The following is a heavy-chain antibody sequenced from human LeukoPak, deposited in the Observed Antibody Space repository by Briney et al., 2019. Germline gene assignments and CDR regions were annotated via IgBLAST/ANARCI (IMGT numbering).Heavy chain of an antibody. Sequence: PSKTLSLTCTVSGGSISSYYWSWIRQPPGKGLEWIGYVYYSGSTNSNPSLKSRVTISVDTSKNQFSLKLSSVTAADTAVYYCARHSSYQLRKGYYYNMDVWGQGTTVTVSS. V-gene: IGHV4-59*08. D-gene: IGHD2-2*01. CDR3: ARHSSYQLRKGYYYNMDV. CDR2: VYYSGST. J-gene: IGHJ6*03. CDR1: GGSISSYY.